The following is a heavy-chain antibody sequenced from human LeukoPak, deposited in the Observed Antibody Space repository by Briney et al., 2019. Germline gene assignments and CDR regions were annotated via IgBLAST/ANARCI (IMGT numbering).Heavy chain of an antibody. V-gene: IGHV3-23*01. J-gene: IGHJ5*02. D-gene: IGHD4-17*01. CDR2: ISGSGGST. Sequence: AGGSLRLSCAASGFTVSSNYMSWVRQAPGKGLEWVSAISGSGGSTYYADSVKGRFTISRDNSKNTLSLQMNSLRAEDTAVYYCAKESTVTPGNVNWFDTWGQGTLVTVSS. CDR1: GFTVSSNY. CDR3: AKESTVTPGNVNWFDT.